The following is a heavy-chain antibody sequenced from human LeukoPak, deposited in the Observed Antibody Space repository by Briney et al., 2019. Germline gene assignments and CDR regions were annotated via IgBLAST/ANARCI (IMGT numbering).Heavy chain of an antibody. CDR2: ISSSGSTI. V-gene: IGHV3-11*04. D-gene: IGHD6-19*01. CDR3: ARDLGSGWYPYFDY. Sequence: GGSLRLSCAASGFTFSDYYMSWIRQAPGKGLEWVSYISSSGSTIYYADSVKGRFTISRDNAKSSLYLQMNSLRAEDTAVYYCARDLGSGWYPYFDYWGQGTLVTVSS. CDR1: GFTFSDYY. J-gene: IGHJ4*02.